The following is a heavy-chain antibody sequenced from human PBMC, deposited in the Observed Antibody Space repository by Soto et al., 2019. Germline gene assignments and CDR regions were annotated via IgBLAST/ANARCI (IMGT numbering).Heavy chain of an antibody. J-gene: IGHJ4*02. Sequence: GGSLRLSCAASGFTFSNAWMNWVRQAPGKGLEWVGRTRNKANSYTTEYAASVKGRFTISRDDSKNSLYLQMNSLKTEDTAVYYCVSLQYSYGPFDYWGQGTLVTVSS. V-gene: IGHV3-72*01. D-gene: IGHD5-18*01. CDR2: TRNKANSYTT. CDR3: VSLQYSYGPFDY. CDR1: GFTFSNAW.